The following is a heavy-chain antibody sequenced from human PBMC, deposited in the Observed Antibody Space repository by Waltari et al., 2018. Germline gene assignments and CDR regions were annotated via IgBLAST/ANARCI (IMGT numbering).Heavy chain of an antibody. CDR2: INDVNYST. Sequence: EVQLLESGGRFVQPGRSLRLSCVASGFTFSRYSMTWVRQAPGRGLEWVGVINDVNYSTHYANSVEGRFTISRDNSMNILYLQMNSLKAEDTALYYCAKGDWLDFWSQVTLVTVSS. J-gene: IGHJ4*02. CDR3: AKGDWLDF. CDR1: GFTFSRYS. D-gene: IGHD3-9*01. V-gene: IGHV3-23*01.